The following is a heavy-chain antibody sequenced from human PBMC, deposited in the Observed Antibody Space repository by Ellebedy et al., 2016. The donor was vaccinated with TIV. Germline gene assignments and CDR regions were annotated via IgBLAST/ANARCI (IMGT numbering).Heavy chain of an antibody. J-gene: IGHJ4*02. CDR1: GGSISSGGYY. CDR2: IYYSGST. V-gene: IGHV4-31*01. Sequence: SETLSLPCTVSGGSISSGGYYWSWIRQHPGKGLEWIGYIYYSGSTYYNPSLKSLVTISVDTSKNQFSLKLSSVTAADTAVYYCAREVLTDYYDSSGYFDYWGQGTLVTVSS. D-gene: IGHD3-22*01. CDR3: AREVLTDYYDSSGYFDY.